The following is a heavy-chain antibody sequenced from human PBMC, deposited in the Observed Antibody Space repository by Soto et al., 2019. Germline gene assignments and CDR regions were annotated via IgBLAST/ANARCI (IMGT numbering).Heavy chain of an antibody. CDR2: IYPGDSDT. J-gene: IGHJ4*02. V-gene: IGHV5-51*01. CDR1: GYSFTSYW. CDR3: ARLACSGGSCYWTPFDY. Sequence: GESLKISCKGSGYSFTSYWIGWVRQMPGKGLEWMGTIYPGDSDTRYSPSFQGQVTISADKSISTAYLQWSSLKASDTAMYYCARLACSGGSCYWTPFDYWGQGTLVTVSS. D-gene: IGHD2-15*01.